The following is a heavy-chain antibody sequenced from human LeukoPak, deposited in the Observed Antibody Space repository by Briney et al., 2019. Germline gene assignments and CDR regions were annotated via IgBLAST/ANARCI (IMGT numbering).Heavy chain of an antibody. Sequence: GRSLRLSCAASGFTFSSYAMHWVRQAPGKGLEWVAVISYDGSNKYYADSVKGRFTISRDNSKNTLYLQMNSLRAEDTAVYYCARGVEFWFQFDYWGQGTLVTVSS. CDR3: ARGVEFWFQFDY. CDR1: GFTFSSYA. CDR2: ISYDGSNK. J-gene: IGHJ4*02. D-gene: IGHD3-10*01. V-gene: IGHV3-30*04.